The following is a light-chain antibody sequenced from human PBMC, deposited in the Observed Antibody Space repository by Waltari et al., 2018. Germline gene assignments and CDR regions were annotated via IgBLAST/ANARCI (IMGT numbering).Light chain of an antibody. CDR1: QSVSSN. J-gene: IGKJ1*01. Sequence: EIVMTQSPATLSVSPGEGATLSCRASQSVSSNLAWYQQKPGQAPRLLIYGASTRATGIPARFSGSGSGTEFTLTIGSLQSEDFAVYYCQQYNDWPPWTFGQGTKVEIK. V-gene: IGKV3-15*01. CDR3: QQYNDWPPWT. CDR2: GAS.